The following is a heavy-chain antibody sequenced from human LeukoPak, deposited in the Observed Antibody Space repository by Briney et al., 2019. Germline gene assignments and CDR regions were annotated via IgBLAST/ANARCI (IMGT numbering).Heavy chain of an antibody. CDR1: GFTFSSYS. V-gene: IGHV3-21*01. CDR3: ARDKIKGY. J-gene: IGHJ4*02. CDR2: ISSNSSFI. Sequence: PGGSLRLSCAASGFTFSSYSINWVRQAPGKGLEWVSSISSNSSFIYYADSVKGRFTISRDNAKNSLYLQMNSLRAEDTAVYYCARDKIKGYWGQGTLVTVSS.